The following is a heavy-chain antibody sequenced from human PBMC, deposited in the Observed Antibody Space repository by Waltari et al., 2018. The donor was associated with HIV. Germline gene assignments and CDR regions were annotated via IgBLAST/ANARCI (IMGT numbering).Heavy chain of an antibody. CDR3: ARAPGSWFDP. D-gene: IGHD2-15*01. CDR1: GGSISSYY. CDR2: IYYSGST. J-gene: IGHJ5*02. Sequence: QVQLQESGPGLVKPSETLSLTCTVSGGSISSYYWSWLRPPPGKGLEWIVYIYYSGSTDYTPSLKRRVTISVDTPKNQFSLKLGYVTAADTAVYYCARAPGSWFDPWAREPWSPSPQ. V-gene: IGHV4-59*01.